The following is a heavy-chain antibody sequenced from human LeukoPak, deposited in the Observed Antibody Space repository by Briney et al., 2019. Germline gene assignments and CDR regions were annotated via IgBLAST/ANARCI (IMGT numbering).Heavy chain of an antibody. Sequence: GVLRLSCTGSGFTFSSYSMNWVRQAPGKGLEWVSSISSSSSYRYYEESVKGRFSISRDNARNSLYLQMNSLRAEDTAVYYCARDSPNEAILWWSIDYWGQGTLVTVSS. CDR1: GFTFSSYS. CDR2: ISSSSSYR. V-gene: IGHV3-21*01. J-gene: IGHJ4*02. CDR3: ARDSPNEAILWWSIDY. D-gene: IGHD2-21*01.